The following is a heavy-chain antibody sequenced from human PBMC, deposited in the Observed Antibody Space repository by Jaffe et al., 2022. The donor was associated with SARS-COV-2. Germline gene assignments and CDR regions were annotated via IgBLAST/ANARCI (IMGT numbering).Heavy chain of an antibody. CDR2: IYYSGST. Sequence: QLQLQESGPGLVKPSETLSLTCTVSGGSISSSSYYWGWIRQPPGKGLEWIGSIYYSGSTYYNPSLKSRVTISVDTSKNQFSLKLSSVTAADTAVYYCARSPDRGGTMDPWGKGTTVTVSS. V-gene: IGHV4-39*01. CDR1: GGSISSSSYY. D-gene: IGHD1-1*01. CDR3: ARSPDRGGTMDP. J-gene: IGHJ6*04.